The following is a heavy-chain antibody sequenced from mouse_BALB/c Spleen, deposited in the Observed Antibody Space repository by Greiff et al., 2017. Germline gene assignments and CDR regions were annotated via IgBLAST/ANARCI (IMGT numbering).Heavy chain of an antibody. CDR2: IWGDGST. Sequence: VMLVESGPGLVAPSQSLSITCTVSGFSLTGYGVNWVRQPPGKGLEWLGMIWGDGSTDYNSALKSRLSISKDNSKSQVFLKMNSLQTDDTARYYCAREVGNYHYYAMDYWGQGTSVTVSS. J-gene: IGHJ4*01. CDR3: AREVGNYHYYAMDY. V-gene: IGHV2-6-7*01. D-gene: IGHD2-1*01. CDR1: GFSLTGYG.